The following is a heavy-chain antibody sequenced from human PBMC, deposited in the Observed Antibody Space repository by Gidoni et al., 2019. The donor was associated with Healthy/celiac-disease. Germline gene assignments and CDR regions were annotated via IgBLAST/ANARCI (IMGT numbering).Heavy chain of an antibody. CDR3: ARDGTVDAIELDYYYMDV. J-gene: IGHJ6*03. V-gene: IGHV3-53*02. Sequence: EVQLVETGGGLIQPGGSLRLSCAASGFSVRRNYMSWVRQAPGKGLEWVSVIYSGGSTYYADSGKGRFTISRDNSKNTLYLQMNSLRAEDTAVYYCARDGTVDAIELDYYYMDVWGKGTTVTVSS. CDR2: IYSGGST. CDR1: GFSVRRNY. D-gene: IGHD1-7*01.